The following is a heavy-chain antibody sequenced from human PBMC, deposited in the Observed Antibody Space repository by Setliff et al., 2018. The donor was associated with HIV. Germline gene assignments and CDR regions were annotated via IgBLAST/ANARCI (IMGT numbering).Heavy chain of an antibody. D-gene: IGHD2-2*01. Sequence: SETLSLTCTVSGGSISGHYWSWIRQPPGKGLEWIAYIFYTGSTNYNPSLKSRVTISVDTSKNQFLLKLSSVTAADTAVYYCVRGYCSSTTCYDDYYYMDVWGKGSTVTV. CDR1: GGSISGHY. CDR3: VRGYCSSTTCYDDYYYMDV. CDR2: IFYTGST. V-gene: IGHV4-59*11. J-gene: IGHJ6*03.